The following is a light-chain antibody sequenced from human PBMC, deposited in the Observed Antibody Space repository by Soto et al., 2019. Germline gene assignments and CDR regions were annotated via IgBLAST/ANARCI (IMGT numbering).Light chain of an antibody. CDR3: AAWDDSLNGLV. Sequence: QSVLTQTPSASGTPGQRVTISCSGSRSNIGSNLVNWYQQLPGTAPKLLMYNNNQRPSGVPDRFSGSKSGTSASLAISGLQSEDEADYHCAAWDDSLNGLVFGGGTKLTVL. CDR1: RSNIGSNL. V-gene: IGLV1-44*01. J-gene: IGLJ3*02. CDR2: NNN.